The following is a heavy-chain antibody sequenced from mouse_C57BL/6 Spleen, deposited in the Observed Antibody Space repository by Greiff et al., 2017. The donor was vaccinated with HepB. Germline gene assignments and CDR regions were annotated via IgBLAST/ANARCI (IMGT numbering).Heavy chain of an antibody. CDR2: IYPGDGDT. J-gene: IGHJ2*01. CDR3: ARDWDVNYFDY. V-gene: IGHV1-80*01. Sequence: QVHVKQSGAELVKPGASVKISCKASGYAFSSYWMNWVKQRPGKGLEWIGQIYPGDGDTNYNGKFKGKATLTADKSSSTAYMQLSSLTSEDSAVYFCARDWDVNYFDYWGQGTTLTVSS. D-gene: IGHD4-1*01. CDR1: GYAFSSYW.